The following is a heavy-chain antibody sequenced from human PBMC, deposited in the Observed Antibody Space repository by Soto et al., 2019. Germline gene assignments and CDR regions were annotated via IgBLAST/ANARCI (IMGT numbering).Heavy chain of an antibody. J-gene: IGHJ5*02. D-gene: IGHD3-3*01. CDR1: GGSISSSSYY. CDR2: IYYSGST. V-gene: IGHV4-39*01. Sequence: SETLSLTCTVSGGSISSSSYYWGWIRQPPGKGLEWIGSIYYSGSTYYNPSLKSRVTISVDTSKNQFSLKLSSVTAADTAVYYCARHLFWSGYLDWFDPWGQGTLVTVSS. CDR3: ARHLFWSGYLDWFDP.